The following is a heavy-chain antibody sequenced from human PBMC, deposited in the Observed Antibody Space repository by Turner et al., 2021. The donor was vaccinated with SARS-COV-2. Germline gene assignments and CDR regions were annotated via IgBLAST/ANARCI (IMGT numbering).Heavy chain of an antibody. D-gene: IGHD1-20*01. CDR3: ARTTYNWNGGLFDY. V-gene: IGHV3-7*01. CDR2: IKQDGSEK. CDR1: GFTFSSYW. J-gene: IGHJ4*02. Sequence: EVQLVESGGGLVQPGRSLRLSCAASGFTFSSYWMSWVRQAPGKGLEWVANIKQDGSEKYYVDSVKGRFTISRDNAKNSLYLQMNSLRAEDTAVYYCARTTYNWNGGLFDYWGQGTLVTVSS.